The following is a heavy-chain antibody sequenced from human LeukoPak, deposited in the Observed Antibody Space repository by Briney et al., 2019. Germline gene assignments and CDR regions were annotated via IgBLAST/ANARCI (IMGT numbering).Heavy chain of an antibody. Sequence: PGGSLRLSCAASGFTFSSYAMSWVRQAPGKGLEWVSAISGSGGGTYYADSVKGRFTISRDNSKNTLYLQMNSLRAEDTAVYYCAKVYSSSWTLTDWGQGTLVTVSS. CDR2: ISGSGGGT. J-gene: IGHJ4*02. V-gene: IGHV3-23*01. D-gene: IGHD6-13*01. CDR1: GFTFSSYA. CDR3: AKVYSSSWTLTD.